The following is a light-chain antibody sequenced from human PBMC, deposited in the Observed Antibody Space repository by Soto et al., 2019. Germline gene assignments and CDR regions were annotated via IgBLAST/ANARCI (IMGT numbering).Light chain of an antibody. CDR3: QQYTSSPPMST. CDR1: QSMSNRY. J-gene: IGKJ2*01. Sequence: DIVLTQSPGTLSLSPGERATLSCRASQSMSNRYLAWYHQKPGQAPRLLIYGTSTRATGIPDRFSGSGSGTDFTLTISRLEPEDLALYYCQQYTSSPPMSTFGQGTRLEI. CDR2: GTS. V-gene: IGKV3-20*01.